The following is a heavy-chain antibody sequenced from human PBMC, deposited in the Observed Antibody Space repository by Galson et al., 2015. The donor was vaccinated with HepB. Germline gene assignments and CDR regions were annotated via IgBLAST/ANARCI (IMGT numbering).Heavy chain of an antibody. J-gene: IGHJ4*02. CDR2: ISNSSNYI. D-gene: IGHD1-26*01. CDR1: GFTFSSYT. V-gene: IGHV3-21*01. Sequence: SLRLSCAASGFTFSSYTMNWVRQAPGKGLEWVSSISNSSNYIYYADSVRGRFTISRDNAKNSLYLQMNSLRAEDTALYYCARDGSLEVVGATTSDYWGQRTLVTVSS. CDR3: ARDGSLEVVGATTSDY.